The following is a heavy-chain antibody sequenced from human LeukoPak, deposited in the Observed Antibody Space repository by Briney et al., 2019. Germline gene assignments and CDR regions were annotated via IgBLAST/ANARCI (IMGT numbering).Heavy chain of an antibody. Sequence: PSETLSLTCTVSGGSISRSGYYWGWIRQPPGKGLEWIGSIYYSGNTFYNPSLKSRLTISGDTSKNQFSLKLSSVTAADTAVYYCASNQWPNWYFELWGRGALVTVSS. D-gene: IGHD6-19*01. CDR2: IYYSGNT. J-gene: IGHJ2*01. CDR3: ASNQWPNWYFEL. V-gene: IGHV4-39*07. CDR1: GGSISRSGYY.